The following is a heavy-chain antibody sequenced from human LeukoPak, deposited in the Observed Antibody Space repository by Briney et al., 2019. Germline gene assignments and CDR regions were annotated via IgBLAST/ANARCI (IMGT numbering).Heavy chain of an antibody. CDR3: ARGGYSGSYYGQSAFDI. D-gene: IGHD1-26*01. Sequence: ASVKVSCKASGGTFSSYAISWVRQAPGQGLEWMGRIIPILGIANYAQKFQGRVTITADKSTSTAYMELSSLRSEDTAVYYCARGGYSGSYYGQSAFDIWGQGTMVTVSS. V-gene: IGHV1-69*04. CDR2: IIPILGIA. J-gene: IGHJ3*02. CDR1: GGTFSSYA.